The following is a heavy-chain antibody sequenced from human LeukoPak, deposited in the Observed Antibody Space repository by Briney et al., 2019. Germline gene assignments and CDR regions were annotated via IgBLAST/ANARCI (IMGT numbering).Heavy chain of an antibody. CDR3: ARGWDMTILYY. V-gene: IGHV4-34*01. Sequence: SETLSLTGAVYGGSFSGYYWSWIRQLPGKGLEWIGEINHSGSTNYNPSLKSRVTISVDTSKNQFSLKLSSVTAADTAVYYCARGWDMTILYYWGQGTLVTVSS. CDR1: GGSFSGYY. J-gene: IGHJ4*02. CDR2: INHSGST. D-gene: IGHD2-15*01.